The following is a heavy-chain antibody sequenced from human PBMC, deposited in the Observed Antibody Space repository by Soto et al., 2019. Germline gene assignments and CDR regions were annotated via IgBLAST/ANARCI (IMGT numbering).Heavy chain of an antibody. D-gene: IGHD3-10*01. J-gene: IGHJ4*02. CDR1: GFTFSSYA. Sequence: GGSLRLSCAASGFTFSSYAMSWVRQAPGKGLEWVSAISGSGGSTYYADSVKGRFTISRDNSKNTLYLQMNSLRAEDTAEYYCAKGLGWFGELLPPLFVYWGQGTLVTVSS. CDR3: AKGLGWFGELLPPLFVY. V-gene: IGHV3-23*01. CDR2: ISGSGGST.